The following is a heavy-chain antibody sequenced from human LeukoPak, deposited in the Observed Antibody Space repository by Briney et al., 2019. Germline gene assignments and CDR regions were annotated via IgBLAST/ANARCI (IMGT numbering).Heavy chain of an antibody. V-gene: IGHV3-21*01. CDR1: GVTFSSYG. D-gene: IGHD3-3*01. CDR2: ISSSSSYI. Sequence: GGSLRLSCAASGVTFSSYGMHWVRQAPGKGLEWVSSISSSSSYIYYADSVKGRFTISRDNAKNSLYLQMNSLRAEDTAVYYCARDGEGFYYFDYWGQGTLVTVSS. J-gene: IGHJ4*02. CDR3: ARDGEGFYYFDY.